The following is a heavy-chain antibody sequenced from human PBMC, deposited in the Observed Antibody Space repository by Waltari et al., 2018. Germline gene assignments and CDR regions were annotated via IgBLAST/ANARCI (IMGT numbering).Heavy chain of an antibody. D-gene: IGHD1-1*01. CDR1: CGSLHNGDYP. Sequence: QLQLQESGPGLVKPSETPSLTCTFSCGSLHNGDYPWGWVRQPPGKGLEWISTIHYTGSTYYNPSLKSRLTISVDTSKNQFSLKLSSVTAADTAVYHCMRDQRSTVLDWGQGTLVTVSS. CDR3: MRDQRSTVLD. CDR2: IHYTGST. V-gene: IGHV4-39*07. J-gene: IGHJ4*02.